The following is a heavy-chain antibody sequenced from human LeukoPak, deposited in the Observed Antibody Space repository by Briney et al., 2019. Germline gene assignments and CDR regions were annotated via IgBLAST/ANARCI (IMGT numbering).Heavy chain of an antibody. CDR1: GITISNYA. CDR3: AKRGIVIRGLLIIGFHKEAYYFDH. CDR2: ISGGAGGT. J-gene: IGHJ4*02. V-gene: IGHV3-23*01. D-gene: IGHD3-10*01. Sequence: PGGSLRLSCVVSGITISNYAMSWVRQAPGKGLEWVSGISGGAGGTNYADSVKGRFTISRDNSRNTVYLQMHNLRAEDTAVYFCAKRGIVIRGLLIIGFHKEAYYFDHWGQGILVTVSS.